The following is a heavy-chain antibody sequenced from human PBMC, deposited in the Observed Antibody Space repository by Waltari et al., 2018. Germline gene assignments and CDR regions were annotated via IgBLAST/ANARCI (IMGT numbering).Heavy chain of an antibody. CDR1: GGSFSGYS. V-gene: IGHV4-34*01. Sequence: QVQLQQWGAGLLKPSETLSLTCAVYGGSFSGYSWSWIRQPPGKGLEWIGEINHSGSTNYNPSLKSRVTISVDTSKNQFSLKLSSVTAADTAVYYCARGGVYSSSIFYMDVWGKGTTVTVSS. J-gene: IGHJ6*03. D-gene: IGHD6-6*01. CDR2: INHSGST. CDR3: ARGGVYSSSIFYMDV.